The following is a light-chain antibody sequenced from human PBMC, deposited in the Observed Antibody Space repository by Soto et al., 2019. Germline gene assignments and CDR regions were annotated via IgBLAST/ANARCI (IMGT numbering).Light chain of an antibody. V-gene: IGKV1D-16*01. CDR2: AAS. J-gene: IGKJ3*01. CDR3: QQYYSYPT. CDR1: QVISSR. Sequence: DLQMTQSPSSLSASVGDRVTITGRASQVISSRLVWYQQQPGTAPKSLIYAASNLHIGVPSRFSGSGSGTDFTLSISSLQPEDFATYYCQQYYSYPTFGPGPTVDIK.